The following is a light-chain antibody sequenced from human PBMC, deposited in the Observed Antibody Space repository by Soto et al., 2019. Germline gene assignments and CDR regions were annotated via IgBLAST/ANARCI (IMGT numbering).Light chain of an antibody. CDR2: ETD. CDR3: QSYGSGLSVA. CDR1: DSNIGASYD. J-gene: IGLJ2*01. V-gene: IGLV1-40*01. Sequence: QSVLTQPPSISGAPGQRVTITCTGSDSNIGASYDVNWYQHLPGAAPNLLIYETDNRPSGVPDRFSASRSGASASLAIDKLQTGDEGDYYCQSYGSGLSVAFGGGTKVTVL.